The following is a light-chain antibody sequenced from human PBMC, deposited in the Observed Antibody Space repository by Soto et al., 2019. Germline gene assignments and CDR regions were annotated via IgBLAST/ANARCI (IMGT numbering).Light chain of an antibody. Sequence: DIVMTQSPDSLAVSLGERATINCKSSQSVLYSSNNKNYLAWYQQKPGQPPKLLIYWASTRESGVPDRFSGSGSGTDFTLTISSLQAEDVAVYYCMQALQTPPTFGGGTKVEIK. J-gene: IGKJ4*01. CDR1: QSVLYSSNNKNY. CDR3: MQALQTPPT. CDR2: WAS. V-gene: IGKV4-1*01.